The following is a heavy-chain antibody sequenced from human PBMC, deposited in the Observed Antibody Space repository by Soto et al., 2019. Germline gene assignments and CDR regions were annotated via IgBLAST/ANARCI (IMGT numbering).Heavy chain of an antibody. CDR3: ARGNVPMLYAIPSPRYVMDV. V-gene: IGHV6-1*01. J-gene: IGHJ6*02. CDR1: GARVSSNSAA. Sequence: SPTRYLNCAISGARVSSNSAAWNWIRQSPARGIEWLGRTYYRSKWYKDDAVSVKSRIAINPDTAKNQFYLQLNSVTPEDTAVYDCARGNVPMLYAIPSPRYVMDVWGQGTTVTVSS. CDR2: TYYRSKWYK. D-gene: IGHD2-8*01.